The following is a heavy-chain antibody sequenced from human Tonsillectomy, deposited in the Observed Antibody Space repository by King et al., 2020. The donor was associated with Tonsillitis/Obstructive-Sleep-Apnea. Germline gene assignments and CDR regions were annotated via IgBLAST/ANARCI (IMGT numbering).Heavy chain of an antibody. Sequence: VQLVESGGGLVKPGGSLRLSCAASGFTFSSYSMNWVRQAPGKGLEWVSSISMSSSYIYYADSVKGRFTISRDNAKNSLYLQMNSLRAEDPAVYYWARDLPPYQLLFNAFDIWGQGTMVTVSS. CDR3: ARDLPPYQLLFNAFDI. CDR2: ISMSSSYI. V-gene: IGHV3-21*01. CDR1: GFTFSSYS. D-gene: IGHD2-2*01. J-gene: IGHJ3*02.